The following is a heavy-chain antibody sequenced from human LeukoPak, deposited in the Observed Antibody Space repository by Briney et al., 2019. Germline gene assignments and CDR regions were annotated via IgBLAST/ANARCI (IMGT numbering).Heavy chain of an antibody. D-gene: IGHD6-19*01. V-gene: IGHV3-30-3*01. CDR1: GFTFSAYS. CDR3: ARDSSGFDC. CDR2: ISYDGSNK. Sequence: GRSLRLSCAASGFTFSAYSMHWVRQAPGKGLEWVAVISYDGSNKNFADSVQGRFTISRDNSKNMLYLQMNSLRTEDTAMYYCARDSSGFDCWGQGTLVTVSP. J-gene: IGHJ4*02.